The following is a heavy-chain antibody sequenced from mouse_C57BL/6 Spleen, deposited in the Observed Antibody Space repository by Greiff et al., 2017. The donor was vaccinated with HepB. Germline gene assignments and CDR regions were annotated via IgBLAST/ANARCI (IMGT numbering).Heavy chain of an antibody. CDR3: ARRNGSSPCAY. D-gene: IGHD1-1*01. J-gene: IGHJ3*01. CDR2: IYPGDGDT. CDR1: GYAFSSSW. V-gene: IGHV1-82*01. Sequence: QVQLKESGPELVKPGASVKISCKASGYAFSSSWMNWVKQRPGKGLEWIGRIYPGDGDTNYNGKFKGKATLTADKSSSTAYMQLSSLTSEDSAVYCCARRNGSSPCAYWGQGTLFTVSA.